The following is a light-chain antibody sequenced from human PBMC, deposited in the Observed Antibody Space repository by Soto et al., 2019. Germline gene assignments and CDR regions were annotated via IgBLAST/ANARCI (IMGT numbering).Light chain of an antibody. CDR1: TGVVTSGHY. J-gene: IGLJ3*02. CDR3: LLVYGGTWV. V-gene: IGLV7-46*01. Sequence: QAVVTQEPSLTVSPGETVTRTCGSSTGVVTSGHYPYWFQQKPGQAPRTLIYDTRNILSWTPARFAGSLLGGKAALTLSGARPEDEADYYCLLVYGGTWVFGGGTKLTVL. CDR2: DTR.